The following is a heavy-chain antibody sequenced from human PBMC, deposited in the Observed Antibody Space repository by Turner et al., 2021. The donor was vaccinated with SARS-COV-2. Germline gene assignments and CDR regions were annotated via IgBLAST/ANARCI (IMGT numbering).Heavy chain of an antibody. CDR3: GRGGGHFDWDYYGLDV. CDR2: INPSAGNT. CDR1: GYTFIRLY. J-gene: IGHJ6*02. V-gene: IGHV1-46*01. D-gene: IGHD2-21*01. Sequence: QMQLEQSGAEVEKPGASVKVSCTASGYTFIRLYVHWVRQAPGQGLEWMGIINPSAGNTGYAQKFQDRVTMTSDTSTSTVYMELRSLTSEDTATYYWGRGGGHFDWDYYGLDVWGQGTTVTVSS.